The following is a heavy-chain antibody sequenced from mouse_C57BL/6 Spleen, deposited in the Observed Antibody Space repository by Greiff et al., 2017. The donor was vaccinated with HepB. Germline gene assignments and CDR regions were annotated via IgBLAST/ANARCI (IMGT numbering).Heavy chain of an antibody. CDR3: ARLGDGYDRAMDH. J-gene: IGHJ4*01. V-gene: IGHV5-15*01. Sequence: EVKVVASGGGLVQPGGSLKLSCAASRFTFSDYGMAWVRQAPRKGPEWVALISNLADSIYYADTVTGRFTIPKENAKNTLYLEKSSLKSDDTAMYYCARLGDGYDRAMDHWGQGTSVPFSS. CDR2: ISNLADSI. CDR1: RFTFSDYG. D-gene: IGHD2-2*01.